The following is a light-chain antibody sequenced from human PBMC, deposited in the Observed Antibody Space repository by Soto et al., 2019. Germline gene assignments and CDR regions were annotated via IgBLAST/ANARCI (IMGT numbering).Light chain of an antibody. CDR1: SSDVGGYNY. Sequence: QSALTQPPSASGSPGQSVTISCTGTSSDVGGYNYVSWYQQYPGRAPQLMIYEVTKRPSGVPDRFSGSKSGNTASLTVSGLHAEDEADYYCSSYAASNNFYFVFGGGTKLTVL. CDR2: EVT. J-gene: IGLJ3*02. V-gene: IGLV2-8*01. CDR3: SSYAASNNFYFV.